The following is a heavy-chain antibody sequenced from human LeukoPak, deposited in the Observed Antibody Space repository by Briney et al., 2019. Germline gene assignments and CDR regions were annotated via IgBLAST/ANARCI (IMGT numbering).Heavy chain of an antibody. J-gene: IGHJ3*02. Sequence: GGSLRLSCAASGFTFSSYAMSWVRQAPGKGLEWVSGISGSGNSPYYASTYYASSVKGRFTISRDNSKNTLYLQMNSLRAEDTAVYYCAKVFKSSGWNFDAFDTWGQGTMVTVSS. V-gene: IGHV3-23*01. CDR3: AKVFKSSGWNFDAFDT. D-gene: IGHD3-22*01. CDR2: ISGSGNSPYYAST. CDR1: GFTFSSYA.